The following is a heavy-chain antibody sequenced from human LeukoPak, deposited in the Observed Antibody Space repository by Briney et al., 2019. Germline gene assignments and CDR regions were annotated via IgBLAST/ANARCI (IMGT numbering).Heavy chain of an antibody. V-gene: IGHV3-21*01. CDR3: ARDNGYGDYEGVDAFDV. CDR1: GFSFSSYS. J-gene: IGHJ3*01. CDR2: ISSGSSYL. Sequence: PGGSLRLSCAASGFSFSSYSMIWVRQAPGRGPEWVSSISSGSSYLYYAASVKGRFTISRDNAKNSLFLQMNNLRAEDTALYYCARDNGYGDYEGVDAFDVWGQGTMVTASS. D-gene: IGHD4-17*01.